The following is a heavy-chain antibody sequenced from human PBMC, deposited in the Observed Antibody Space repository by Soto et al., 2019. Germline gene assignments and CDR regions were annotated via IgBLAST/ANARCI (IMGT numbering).Heavy chain of an antibody. CDR2: IYYSGNT. J-gene: IGHJ3*02. Sequence: PSETLSLTCTVSGASISSSDYHWGWIRQPPGKGLEWIGSIYYSGNTYYNPSLKSRVTMSVDTSKNQFSLKLSSVTAADTAVYYCAGIGATARSLDIWGQGTMVTV. V-gene: IGHV4-39*01. CDR3: AGIGATARSLDI. CDR1: GASISSSDYH. D-gene: IGHD5-18*01.